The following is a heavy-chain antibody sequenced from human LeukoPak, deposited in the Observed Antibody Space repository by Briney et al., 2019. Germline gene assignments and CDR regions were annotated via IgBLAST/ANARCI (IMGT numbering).Heavy chain of an antibody. CDR1: GYTFTGYY. J-gene: IGHJ6*02. V-gene: IGHV1-2*02. D-gene: IGHD1-14*01. CDR2: INPNSGGT. CDR3: ARREPDPYYYYYGMDV. Sequence: ASVKVSCKASGYTFTGYYMHWVRQAPGQGLEWMGWINPNSGGTDYAQKFQGRVTMTRDASISTAYMELSRLRSDGTAVYYCARREPDPYYYYYGMDVWGQGTTVTVSS.